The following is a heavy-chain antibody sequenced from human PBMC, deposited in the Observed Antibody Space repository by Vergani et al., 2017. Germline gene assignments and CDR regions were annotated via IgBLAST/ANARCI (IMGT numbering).Heavy chain of an antibody. Sequence: QVQLVESGGGVVQPGRSLRLSCAASGFTFSSYGMHWVRQAPGKGLEWVAVIWYDGSNKYYADSVKGRFTISRDNSKNTLYLQMNSLRAEDTAVYYCARDYGIAVAGTGDYWGQGTLVTVSS. V-gene: IGHV3-33*01. CDR3: ARDYGIAVAGTGDY. CDR1: GFTFSSYG. J-gene: IGHJ4*02. D-gene: IGHD6-19*01. CDR2: IWYDGSNK.